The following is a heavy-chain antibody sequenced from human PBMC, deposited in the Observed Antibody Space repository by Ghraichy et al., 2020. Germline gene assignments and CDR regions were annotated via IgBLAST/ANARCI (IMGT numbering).Heavy chain of an antibody. V-gene: IGHV3-23*01. J-gene: IGHJ1*01. D-gene: IGHD6-13*01. CDR1: GFTFSSYA. Sequence: GGSLRLSCAVSGFTFSSYAMSWVRQAPGKGLEWVSGISATGGSTYYAESVKGRYTISRDNSKNTLFLQMNSLRADDTAVYYCAKDKQQLETEYFQHWGQGTLVSVSS. CDR2: ISATGGST. CDR3: AKDKQQLETEYFQH.